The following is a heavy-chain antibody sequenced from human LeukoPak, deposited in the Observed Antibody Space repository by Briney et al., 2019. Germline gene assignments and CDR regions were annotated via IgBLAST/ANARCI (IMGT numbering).Heavy chain of an antibody. CDR1: GYSISSGYY. D-gene: IGHD2-15*01. Sequence: SETLSPTCAVSGYSISSGYYWGWIRQPPGKGLEWIGSIYHSGSASYNPSLKSRLTTSVDTSKNQFSLKLSSVTASDTAVYYCARGDGSYPDWGQGTLVTVSS. V-gene: IGHV4-38-2*01. J-gene: IGHJ4*02. CDR3: ARGDGSYPD. CDR2: IYHSGSA.